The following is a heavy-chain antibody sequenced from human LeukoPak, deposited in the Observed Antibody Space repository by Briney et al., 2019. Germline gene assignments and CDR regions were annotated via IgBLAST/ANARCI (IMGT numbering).Heavy chain of an antibody. CDR2: ISYDGSNK. V-gene: IGHV3-30*04. CDR1: GFTFCSYA. CDR3: AREITPWFGELYDY. Sequence: PGRSLRLSCAASGFTFCSYAMHWVRQAPGKGLEWVAVISYDGSNKYYADSVKGRFTISRDNSKNTLYLQMNSLRAEDTAVYYCAREITPWFGELYDYWGQGTLVTVSS. D-gene: IGHD3-10*01. J-gene: IGHJ4*02.